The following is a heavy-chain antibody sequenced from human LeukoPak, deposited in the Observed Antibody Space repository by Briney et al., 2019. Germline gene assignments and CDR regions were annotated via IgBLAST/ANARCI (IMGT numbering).Heavy chain of an antibody. V-gene: IGHV3-13*01. CDR2: IGTTGDT. CDR3: ARVVEMGTLSFDY. CDR1: GFTFSRYD. Sequence: GGSLRLSCAASGFTFSRYDMYWARQSTEKGLEWVSGIGTTGDTYYAGSVKGRFTISREDAKNSLYLQMNSLRAGDTAVYYCARVVEMGTLSFDYWGQGTLVTVSS. J-gene: IGHJ4*02. D-gene: IGHD5-24*01.